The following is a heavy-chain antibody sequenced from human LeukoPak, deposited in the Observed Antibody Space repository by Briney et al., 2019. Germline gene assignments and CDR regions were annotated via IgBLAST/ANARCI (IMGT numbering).Heavy chain of an antibody. V-gene: IGHV3-21*01. Sequence: GGSLRLSCAASGFNLSTYSMNWVRQAPGKGLEWVSSFRSSSSYIYYADSVKGRFTISRDNAKNSLYLQMNSLRAEDTAVYYCAREACSGGSCYSLGAFDIWGQGTMVTVSS. CDR3: AREACSGGSCYSLGAFDI. D-gene: IGHD2-15*01. CDR2: FRSSSSYI. J-gene: IGHJ3*02. CDR1: GFNLSTYS.